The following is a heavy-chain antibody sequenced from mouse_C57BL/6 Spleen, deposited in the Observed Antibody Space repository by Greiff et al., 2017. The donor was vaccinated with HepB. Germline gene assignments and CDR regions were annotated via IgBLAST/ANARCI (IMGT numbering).Heavy chain of an antibody. D-gene: IGHD2-3*01. J-gene: IGHJ2*01. CDR3: ARSKDGYFHYFDY. CDR2: INPNNGGT. Sequence: VHVKQSGPELVKPGASVKIPCKASGYTFTDYNMDWVKQSHGKSLEWIGDINPNNGGTIYNQKFKGKATLTVDKSSSTAYMELRSLTSEDTAVYYCARSKDGYFHYFDYWGQGTTLTVSS. V-gene: IGHV1-18*01. CDR1: GYTFTDYN.